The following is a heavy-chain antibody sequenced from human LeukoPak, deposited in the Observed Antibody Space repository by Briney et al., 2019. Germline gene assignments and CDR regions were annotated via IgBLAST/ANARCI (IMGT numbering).Heavy chain of an antibody. CDR1: GGSISSYY. V-gene: IGHV4-59*12. CDR3: AREADGLNDY. D-gene: IGHD3-10*01. J-gene: IGHJ4*02. CDR2: IYYRGST. Sequence: SETLSLTCTVSGGSISSYYWSWIRQPPGKGLEWIGYIYYRGSTNYNPSLKSRVTISVDTSKNQFSLKLSSVTAADTAVYYCAREADGLNDYWGQGTLVTVSS.